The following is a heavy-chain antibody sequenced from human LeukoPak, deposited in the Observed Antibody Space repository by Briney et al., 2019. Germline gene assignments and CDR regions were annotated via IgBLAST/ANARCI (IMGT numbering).Heavy chain of an antibody. Sequence: ASVKVSCKASGYTFTGYYMHWVRQAPGQGLEWMGWINPNSGGTNYAQKFQGRVTMTRDTSISTAYMEPSRLRSDDTAVYYCARVVRRGSYYYYYMDVWGKGTTVTVSS. V-gene: IGHV1-2*02. CDR2: INPNSGGT. D-gene: IGHD1-26*01. CDR3: ARVVRRGSYYYYYMDV. J-gene: IGHJ6*03. CDR1: GYTFTGYY.